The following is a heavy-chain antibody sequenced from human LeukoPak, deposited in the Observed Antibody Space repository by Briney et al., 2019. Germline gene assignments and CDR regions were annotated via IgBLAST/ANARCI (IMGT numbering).Heavy chain of an antibody. V-gene: IGHV3-48*01. J-gene: IGHJ4*02. CDR1: GFTYSTHT. D-gene: IGHD4-17*01. CDR2: ISTTTSAI. CDR3: ARAPYGERGGSDY. Sequence: GALRLSFSGTGFTYSTHTYKLGRQGPREGQGLVSYISTTTSAIYYADSVKGRFTVSRDNAKSSLYLQMNSLRADDTAVYYCARAPYGERGGSDYWGQGTLVTVSS.